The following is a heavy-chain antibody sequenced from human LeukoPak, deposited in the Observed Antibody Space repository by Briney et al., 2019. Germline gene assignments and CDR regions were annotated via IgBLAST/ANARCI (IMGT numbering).Heavy chain of an antibody. CDR3: TTPYYYGSGSYSSYYFDY. D-gene: IGHD3-10*01. CDR2: IKSKTDGGTT. J-gene: IGHJ4*02. V-gene: IGHV3-15*01. Sequence: PGGSLRLSCAASGFTFSDYYMSWIRQAPGKGLEWVGRIKSKTDGGTTDYAAPVKGRFTISRDDSKNTLYLQMNSLKTEDTAVYYCTTPYYYGSGSYSSYYFDYWGQGTLVTVSS. CDR1: GFTFSDYY.